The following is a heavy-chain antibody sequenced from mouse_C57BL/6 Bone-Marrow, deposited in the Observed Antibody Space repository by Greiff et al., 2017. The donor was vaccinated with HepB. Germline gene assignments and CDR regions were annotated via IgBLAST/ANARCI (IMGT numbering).Heavy chain of an antibody. CDR2: IDPSDSYT. CDR1: GYTFTSYW. J-gene: IGHJ2*01. V-gene: IGHV1-69*01. D-gene: IGHD1-1*02. CDR3: ASYGYLDY. Sequence: QVQLQQSGAELVMPGASVKLSCKASGYTFTSYWMHWVKQRPGQGLEWIGEIDPSDSYTNYNQKFKGKSTLTVDKSSSTAYMQLSSLTSEDSAVYYCASYGYLDYWGQGTTLTVSS.